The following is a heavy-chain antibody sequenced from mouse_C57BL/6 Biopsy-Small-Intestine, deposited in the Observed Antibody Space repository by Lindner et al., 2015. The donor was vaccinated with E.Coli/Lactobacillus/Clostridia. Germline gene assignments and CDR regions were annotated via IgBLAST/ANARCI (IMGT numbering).Heavy chain of an antibody. CDR2: INPSGGST. CDR3: ARGTYGSYFDY. CDR1: GGTFSSYA. J-gene: IGHJ2*01. Sequence: SVKVSCKASGGTFSSYAISWVRQAPGQGLEWMGIINPSGGSTSYAQKFQGRVTMTRDTSTSTVYMELSSLRSEDTAVYYCARGTYGSYFDYWGQGTLVTVSS. D-gene: IGHD3-3*01. V-gene: IGHV1-55*01.